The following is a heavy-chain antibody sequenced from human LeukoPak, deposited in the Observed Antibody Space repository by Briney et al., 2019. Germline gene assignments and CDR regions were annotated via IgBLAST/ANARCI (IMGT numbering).Heavy chain of an antibody. CDR2: ISGSGGST. J-gene: IGHJ4*02. CDR1: GFTFSSYA. V-gene: IGHV3-23*01. CDR3: ARVKGRSTSDY. Sequence: GGSLRLSCAASGFTFSSYAMSWVRQAPGEGLEWVSAISGSGGSTYYADSVKGRFTISRDNSKNTLYLQMNSLRAEDTAVYYCARVKGRSTSDYWGQGTLVTVSS. D-gene: IGHD2-2*01.